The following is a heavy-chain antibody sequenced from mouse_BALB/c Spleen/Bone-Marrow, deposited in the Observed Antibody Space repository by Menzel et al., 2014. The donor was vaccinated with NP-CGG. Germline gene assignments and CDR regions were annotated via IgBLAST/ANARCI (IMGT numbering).Heavy chain of an antibody. CDR1: GFTFSSYG. D-gene: IGHD3-1*01. CDR3: ARRGNSDVRRSFDV. CDR2: ISSGGSYT. Sequence: EVKLQESGGDLVKPGGSLKLSCAASGFTFSSYGMSWVRQTPDKRLEWVATISSGGSYTYYPDSVKGRFTMARDNAKNTLYLQMNSLKSEDTAMYYGARRGNSDVRRSFDVWGAGTTVTVSS. V-gene: IGHV5-6*02. J-gene: IGHJ1*01.